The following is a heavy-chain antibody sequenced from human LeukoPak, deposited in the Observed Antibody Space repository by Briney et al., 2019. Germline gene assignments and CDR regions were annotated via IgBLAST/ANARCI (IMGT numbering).Heavy chain of an antibody. CDR3: ARGHGDYGFVDP. D-gene: IGHD4-17*01. CDR1: GGSINKYY. J-gene: IGHJ5*02. CDR2: VHDSAGT. Sequence: SETLSLTCTVSGGSINKYYWSWIRRSPGKGLEWLGYVHDSAGTIYNPSLKSRVSISVDTSKNQFSLKLSSVTAADTAVYYCARGHGDYGFVDPWGQGTLVTVSS. V-gene: IGHV4-59*08.